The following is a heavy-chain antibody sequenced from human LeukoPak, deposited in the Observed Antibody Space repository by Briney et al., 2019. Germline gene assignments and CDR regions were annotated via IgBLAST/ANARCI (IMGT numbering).Heavy chain of an antibody. CDR1: GFTFSSYV. CDR2: ITGSGTST. Sequence: PGGSLRLSCAASGFTFSSYVMNWVRQAPGKGLEWVSGITGSGTSTYYADSVKGRFTISRDNSKNSLYLQMNSLRAEDTAVYYCARGHIAVAGHYGAGPSDSWGQGTLVTVSS. V-gene: IGHV3-23*01. D-gene: IGHD6-19*01. J-gene: IGHJ4*02. CDR3: ARGHIAVAGHYGAGPSDS.